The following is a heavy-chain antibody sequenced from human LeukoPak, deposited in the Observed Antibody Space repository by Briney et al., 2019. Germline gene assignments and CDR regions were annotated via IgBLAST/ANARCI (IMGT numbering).Heavy chain of an antibody. CDR3: ATREVGGYDSSGYFFDY. CDR1: GYTLTELS. CDR2: FDPEDGGT. D-gene: IGHD3-22*01. J-gene: IGHJ4*02. V-gene: IGHV1-24*01. Sequence: ASVKVSCKVSGYTLTELSMHWVRQAPGKGLEWMGGFDPEDGGTIYAQKFQGRVTMTEDTSTDTAYMELSSLRSEDTAVYYCATREVGGYDSSGYFFDYWGQGTLVTVSS.